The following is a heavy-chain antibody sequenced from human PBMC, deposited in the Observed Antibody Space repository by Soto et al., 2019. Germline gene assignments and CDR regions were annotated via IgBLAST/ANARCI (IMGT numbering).Heavy chain of an antibody. D-gene: IGHD4-17*01. J-gene: IGHJ5*02. V-gene: IGHV2-26*01. Sequence: QVTLKESGPVLVKPTETLTLTCTVSGFSLSNARMGVSWIRQPPGKALEWLAHICSNDEKSYSTSLKSRLTISKDTSKSQVVLTMTNMDPVDTATYYCARSPTPYGRAEWFDPWGQGTLVTVSS. CDR3: ARSPTPYGRAEWFDP. CDR2: ICSNDEK. CDR1: GFSLSNARMG.